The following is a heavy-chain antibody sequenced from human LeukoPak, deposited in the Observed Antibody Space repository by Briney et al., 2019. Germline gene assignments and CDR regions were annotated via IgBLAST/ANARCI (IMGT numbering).Heavy chain of an antibody. CDR2: INHSGST. J-gene: IGHJ6*03. D-gene: IGHD3-22*01. CDR3: ARLGRITMIVVVTNYYYYYMDV. Sequence: SETLSLTCAVYGGSFSGYYWSWIRQPPGKGLEWIGEINHSGSTNYNPSFKSRVTISVDTSKNQFSLKLSSVTAADTAVYYCARLGRITMIVVVTNYYYYYMDVWGKGTTVTVSS. V-gene: IGHV4-34*01. CDR1: GGSFSGYY.